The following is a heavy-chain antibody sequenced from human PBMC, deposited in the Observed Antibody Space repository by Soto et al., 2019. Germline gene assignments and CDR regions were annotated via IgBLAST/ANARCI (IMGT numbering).Heavy chain of an antibody. D-gene: IGHD3-10*01. V-gene: IGHV6-1*01. J-gene: IGHJ6*02. CDR2: TYYKSKWNN. Sequence: SQTLSLTCVISGDSVSSNSAGWNWIRQSPSRGLEWLGGTYYKSKWNNDYALSVKSRITINPDTSKNQFSLHLYSVTPEDTAVYYCTGITWFRGMDVWGQGTPVTVSS. CDR1: GDSVSSNSAG. CDR3: TGITWFRGMDV.